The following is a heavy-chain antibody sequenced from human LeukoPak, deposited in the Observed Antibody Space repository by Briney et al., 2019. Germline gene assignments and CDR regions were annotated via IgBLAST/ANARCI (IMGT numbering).Heavy chain of an antibody. CDR2: ISYDGSNK. Sequence: TLRLSCAASGFTFSSYCMHWVRQAPGKGLEWVAGISYDGSNKYYADPVKGRFTISGDNSKNTLFQQMNRLKAEDTAGDYRAKDIYYYDSSRYCQQGGQDTRDSLS. CDR3: AKDIYYYDSSRYCQQ. CDR1: GFTFSSYC. V-gene: IGHV3-30*18. D-gene: IGHD3-22*01. J-gene: IGHJ1*01.